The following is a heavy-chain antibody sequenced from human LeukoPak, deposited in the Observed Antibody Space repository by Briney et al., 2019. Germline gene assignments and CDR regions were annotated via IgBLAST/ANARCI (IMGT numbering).Heavy chain of an antibody. CDR2: FDPEDGET. CDR3: ATVMKYQWLVQKDWFDP. V-gene: IGHV1-24*01. D-gene: IGHD6-19*01. CDR1: GYTLTELS. Sequence: ASVKVSCEVSGYTLTELSMHWVRQAPGKGLEWMGGFDPEDGETIYAQKFQGRVTMTEDTSTDTAYMELSSLRSEDTAVYYCATVMKYQWLVQKDWFDPWGQGTLVTVSS. J-gene: IGHJ5*02.